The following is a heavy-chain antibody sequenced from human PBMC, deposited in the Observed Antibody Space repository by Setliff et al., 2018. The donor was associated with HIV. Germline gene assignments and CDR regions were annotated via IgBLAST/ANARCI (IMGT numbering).Heavy chain of an antibody. CDR2: IYHVGTT. Sequence: PSETLSLTCTVSGYSMSGGYNWGWIRQSPEKGLEWIGNIYHVGTTYYNPSLKSRVTLSVDPSKSQFSLKLTSVSAADTAVYYCARGVAAAGMLMDVWGKGTTVTVSS. J-gene: IGHJ6*03. CDR1: GYSMSGGYN. D-gene: IGHD6-13*01. CDR3: ARGVAAAGMLMDV. V-gene: IGHV4-38-2*02.